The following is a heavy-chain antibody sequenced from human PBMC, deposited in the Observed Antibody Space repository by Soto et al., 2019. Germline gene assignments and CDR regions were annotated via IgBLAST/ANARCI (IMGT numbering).Heavy chain of an antibody. Sequence: QVQLQESGPGLVKPSQTLSLPCTVSGGSISSGGCYWSWIRQPPGMGLEWIGYIYYSGSTYYNPSLKSRVTISVDTSKNQFSLKLSSVTAADTAVYYCARTTTAPTGAVYFDYWGQGTLVTVSS. D-gene: IGHD4-17*01. J-gene: IGHJ4*02. V-gene: IGHV4-31*03. CDR1: GGSISSGGCY. CDR2: IYYSGST. CDR3: ARTTTAPTGAVYFDY.